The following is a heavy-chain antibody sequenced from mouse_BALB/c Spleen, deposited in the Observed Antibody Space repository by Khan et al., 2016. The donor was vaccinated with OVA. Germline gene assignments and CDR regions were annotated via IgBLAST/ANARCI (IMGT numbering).Heavy chain of an antibody. V-gene: IGHV14-3*02. CDR3: ASLRNYYAMDY. Sequence: VQLKESGAELVKPGASVKLSCTASGFNIKDTYMHWVKQRPEQGLEWIGRIDPANGNTKYDPKFQGKATITADTSSNTAYLQLSSLTSEDTAVYYCASLRNYYAMDYGGQGTSVTVSS. CDR1: GFNIKDTY. J-gene: IGHJ4*01. CDR2: IDPANGNT. D-gene: IGHD1-1*01.